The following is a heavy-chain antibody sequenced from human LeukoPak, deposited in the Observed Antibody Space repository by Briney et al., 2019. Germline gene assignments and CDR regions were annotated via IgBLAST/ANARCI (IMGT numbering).Heavy chain of an antibody. J-gene: IGHJ5*02. CDR2: IYSSGDT. D-gene: IGHD5-24*01. V-gene: IGHV4-4*07. Sequence: SETLFLTCAVSGVSMSGNYWNWIRQPAGKGLEWVGRIYSSGDTTYNPSLKSRLTMSIDTSKNLFSLRLTSVTAADTAVYYCARQGCRDPSCSVAWFDPRGQGTLVIVSS. CDR3: ARQGCRDPSCSVAWFDP. CDR1: GVSMSGNY.